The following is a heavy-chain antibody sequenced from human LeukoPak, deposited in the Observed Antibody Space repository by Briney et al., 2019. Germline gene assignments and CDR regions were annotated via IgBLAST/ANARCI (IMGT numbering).Heavy chain of an antibody. CDR2: VSWNSDHI. J-gene: IGHJ4*02. D-gene: IGHD3-22*01. Sequence: GRSLRLSCAASGFTFDHYAMHWVRQAPGKGLEWVSGVSWNSDHIVYADSVKGRFTISRDNSKNTLYLQMNSLRAEDTAVYYCAKDGYYDPSGGSSIDYWGQGTLVTVSS. V-gene: IGHV3-9*01. CDR3: AKDGYYDPSGGSSIDY. CDR1: GFTFDHYA.